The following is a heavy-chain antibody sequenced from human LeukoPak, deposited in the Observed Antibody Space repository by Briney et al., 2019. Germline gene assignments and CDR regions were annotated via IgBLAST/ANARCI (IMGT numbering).Heavy chain of an antibody. CDR2: INHSGST. Sequence: SETLSLTCAVSGGSISSGGYSWSWIRQPPGKGLEWIGEINHSGSTNYNPSLKSRVTISVDTSKNQFSLKLSSVTAADTAVYYCARATYYSAYFDYWGQGTLVTVSS. CDR3: ARATYYSAYFDY. D-gene: IGHD3-10*01. CDR1: GGSISSGGYS. V-gene: IGHV4-30-2*01. J-gene: IGHJ4*02.